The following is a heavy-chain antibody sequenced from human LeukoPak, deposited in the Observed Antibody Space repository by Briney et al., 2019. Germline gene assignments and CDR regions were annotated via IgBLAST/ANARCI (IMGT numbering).Heavy chain of an antibody. CDR3: ARGPYRSSWYDFDY. CDR1: GGSISSYY. J-gene: IGHJ4*02. CDR2: IYYSGST. D-gene: IGHD6-13*01. Sequence: SETLSLTCTVSGGSISSYYWSWIRQPPGKGLEWIGYIYYSGSTNYNPSLKSRVTISVDTSKNQFSLKLSSVTAADTAVYYCARGPYRSSWYDFDYWGQGTLVTVSS. V-gene: IGHV4-59*01.